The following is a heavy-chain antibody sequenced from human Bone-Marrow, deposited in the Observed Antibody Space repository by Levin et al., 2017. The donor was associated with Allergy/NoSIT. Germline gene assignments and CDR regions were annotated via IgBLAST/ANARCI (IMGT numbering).Heavy chain of an antibody. CDR1: GFTFSNSA. CDR3: AKETGGSGWYTVDY. D-gene: IGHD6-13*01. J-gene: IGHJ4*02. V-gene: IGHV3-23*01. Sequence: GESLKISCAASGFTFSNSAMDWVRQAPGEGLQWVSAIRPTGDRTYYTDSVKGRFTISRDNSRNTVYLQMNNLRAEDTAKYYCAKETGGSGWYTVDYWGRGTLVTVS. CDR2: IRPTGDRT.